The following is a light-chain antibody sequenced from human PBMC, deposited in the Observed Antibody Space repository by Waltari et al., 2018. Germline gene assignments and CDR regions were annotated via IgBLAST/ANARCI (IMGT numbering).Light chain of an antibody. CDR2: DVS. CDR1: SSDVGGYNY. CDR3: CSYAGSYSYV. J-gene: IGLJ1*01. Sequence: QSALTQPRAVSGSPGQSVTISCTGTSSDVGGYNYVFWSQQHPGKAPKLMIYDVSKRPSGVPDRFSGSKSGNTASLTISGLQAEDEADYYCCSYAGSYSYVFGTGTKVTVL. V-gene: IGLV2-11*01.